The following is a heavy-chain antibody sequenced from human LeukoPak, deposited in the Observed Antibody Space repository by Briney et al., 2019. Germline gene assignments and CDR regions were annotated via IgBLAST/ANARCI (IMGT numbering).Heavy chain of an antibody. CDR2: IYYSGST. V-gene: IGHV4-59*08. J-gene: IGHJ3*02. Sequence: PSETLSLTCTVSGGSINSYDWTWIRQPPGKGLEWIGCIYYSGSTNYNPSLKSRVTISLDTSKNQFSLKLTSVTAADTAVYYCARPRGKGAFDIWGQGTMVTVSS. CDR1: GGSINSYD. CDR3: ARPRGKGAFDI. D-gene: IGHD4-23*01.